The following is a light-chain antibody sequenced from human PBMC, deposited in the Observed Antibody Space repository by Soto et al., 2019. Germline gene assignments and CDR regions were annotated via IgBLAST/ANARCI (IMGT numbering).Light chain of an antibody. V-gene: IGLV2-14*01. Sequence: QSALTQPASVSGSPGQSITISCTGTSRDVGGYKYVSWYQLHPGKAPKLMIYEVSNRPSGISNRFSASKSVNTASLTISGLQAEDEADYYCFSYTSSTAYVFGTGTKLTVL. CDR3: FSYTSSTAYV. CDR2: EVS. CDR1: SRDVGGYKY. J-gene: IGLJ1*01.